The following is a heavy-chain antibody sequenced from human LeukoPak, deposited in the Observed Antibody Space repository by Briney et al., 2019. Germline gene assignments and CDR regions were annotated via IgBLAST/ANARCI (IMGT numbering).Heavy chain of an antibody. Sequence: GASVKVSCKASGYTFTSYYMHWVRQAPGQGLEWMGIINPSGGSTSYAQKLQGRVTMTRDTSTSTVYMELSSLRSEDTAVYYCARAIVVVNPWFDPWGQGTLVTVSS. CDR2: INPSGGST. CDR1: GYTFTSYY. V-gene: IGHV1-46*01. D-gene: IGHD3-22*01. CDR3: ARAIVVVNPWFDP. J-gene: IGHJ5*02.